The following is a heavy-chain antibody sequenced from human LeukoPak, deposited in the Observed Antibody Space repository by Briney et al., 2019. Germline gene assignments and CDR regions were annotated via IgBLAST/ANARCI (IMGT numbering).Heavy chain of an antibody. CDR3: ARWESLRGSRIFDI. Sequence: SETLSLTCTVSGGSISSYYWSWIRQPPGKGLEWIGYIYYSGSTNYNPSLKSRVTISLDTSKNQFSLKLSSVTAADTAVYYCARWESLRGSRIFDIWGQGTMVTVYS. V-gene: IGHV4-59*01. J-gene: IGHJ3*02. D-gene: IGHD4-23*01. CDR2: IYYSGST. CDR1: GGSISSYY.